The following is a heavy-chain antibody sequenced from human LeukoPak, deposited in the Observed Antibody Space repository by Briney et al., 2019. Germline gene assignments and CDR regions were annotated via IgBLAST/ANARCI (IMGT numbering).Heavy chain of an antibody. CDR2: INPNNGDT. V-gene: IGHV1-2*02. CDR3: ASYPRSIPTPPFDY. J-gene: IGHJ4*02. D-gene: IGHD2-21*01. Sequence: ASVKVSCKASGYTFTAQYMHWVRQAPGQGLEWMGWINPNNGDTKYAQTFLGRVTMSRDTSTTTAYMELSSLRSDDTAVYFCASYPRSIPTPPFDYWGQGTLVTVSS. CDR1: GYTFTAQY.